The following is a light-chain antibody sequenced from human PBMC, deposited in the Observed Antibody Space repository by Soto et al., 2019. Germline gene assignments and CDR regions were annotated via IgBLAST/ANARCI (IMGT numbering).Light chain of an antibody. CDR2: DAS. Sequence: EIVLTQSPVTLSLSPGERATLSCRASQTVSNQLAWYQQKPGQAPRLLIYDASRRVTGIPARFSGSGSGTDFTLTLSSLEPEDDAVYYCQQRAGSSTFDQGTRLEIK. CDR3: QQRAGSST. J-gene: IGKJ5*01. CDR1: QTVSNQ. V-gene: IGKV3-11*01.